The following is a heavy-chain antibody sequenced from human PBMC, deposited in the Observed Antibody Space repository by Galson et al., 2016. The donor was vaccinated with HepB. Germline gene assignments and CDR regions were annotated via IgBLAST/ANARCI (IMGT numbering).Heavy chain of an antibody. CDR3: ASGIAVTTSNSFWYFDL. CDR2: ISGSGDET. D-gene: IGHD3-10*01. Sequence: SLRLSCAASGFTFSSYAMTWVRQAPGKGLDWVSTISGSGDETNYADSVKGRFTFSRYNSKNTLHLQMTSVRAEDTAVYYCASGIAVTTSNSFWYFDLWGRGTLVTVSS. V-gene: IGHV3-23*01. CDR1: GFTFSSYA. J-gene: IGHJ2*01.